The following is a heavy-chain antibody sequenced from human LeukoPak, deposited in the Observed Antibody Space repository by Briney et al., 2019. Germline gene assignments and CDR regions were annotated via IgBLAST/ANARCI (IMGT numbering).Heavy chain of an antibody. CDR1: GFTFRNYA. Sequence: GSLRLSCEASGFTFRNYAMNWVRQSPGKGLEYVSGISDSGQSPYYAASVGGRFTISRDNSKNTMYLQMDSLRPGDTAVYFCAKEYSSGWSYWYFDLWGRGTLVTVSS. J-gene: IGHJ2*01. CDR2: ISDSGQSP. CDR3: AKEYSSGWSYWYFDL. D-gene: IGHD6-19*01. V-gene: IGHV3-23*01.